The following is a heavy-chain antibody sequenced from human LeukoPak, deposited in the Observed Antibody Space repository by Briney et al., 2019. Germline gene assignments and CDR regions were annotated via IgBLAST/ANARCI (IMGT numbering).Heavy chain of an antibody. CDR1: GYTFTNYG. D-gene: IGHD2/OR15-2a*01. J-gene: IGHJ5*02. V-gene: IGHV1-18*01. CDR2: ISAYNGNT. Sequence: ASVTVSCKTSGYTFTNYGISWVRQAPGQGLEWMGWISAYNGNTNYAQKLQGRVTMTTDTSTSTAYMELRSLRSDDTAVYYCARDHFNWFDPWGQGTLVTVSS. CDR3: ARDHFNWFDP.